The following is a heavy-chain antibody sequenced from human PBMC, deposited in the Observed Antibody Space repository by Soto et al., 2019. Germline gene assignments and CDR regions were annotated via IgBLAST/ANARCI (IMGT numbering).Heavy chain of an antibody. J-gene: IGHJ6*02. CDR3: AKDRPGTLPVFYQFYGLDV. V-gene: IGHV3-23*01. CDR2: VSGSGGGT. D-gene: IGHD1-7*01. Sequence: HPGGSLRLSCVASGFTFDNYAMTWVRQAPGKGLEWVCSVSGSGGGTYYADSVKGRFTISRDNSKNTLYLQMNSLRPEDTAMYYCAKDRPGTLPVFYQFYGLDVWGQGTTVTVSS. CDR1: GFTFDNYA.